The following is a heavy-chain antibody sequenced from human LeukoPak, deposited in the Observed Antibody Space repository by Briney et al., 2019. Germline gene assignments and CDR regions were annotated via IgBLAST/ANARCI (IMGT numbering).Heavy chain of an antibody. J-gene: IGHJ5*02. CDR2: ISSSSSYI. V-gene: IGHV3-21*01. Sequence: GGSLRLSCAASGFTFSSYSMNWVRQAPGKGLEWVSSISSSSSYIYYADSVKGRFTIFRDNAKNSLYLQMNSLRAEDTAVYYCARGPQDIVVVPAAIRYYWFDPWGQGTLVTVSS. CDR1: GFTFSSYS. D-gene: IGHD2-2*01. CDR3: ARGPQDIVVVPAAIRYYWFDP.